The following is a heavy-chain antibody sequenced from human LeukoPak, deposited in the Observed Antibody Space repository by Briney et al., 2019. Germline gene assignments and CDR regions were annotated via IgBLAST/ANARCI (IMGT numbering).Heavy chain of an antibody. CDR3: TRLPNYGDNWFDP. J-gene: IGHJ5*02. CDR1: GFTFSGSA. V-gene: IGHV3-73*01. D-gene: IGHD3-16*01. CDR2: IRSKSNSCAT. Sequence: GGSLKLXCAASGFTFSGSAMHWVRQASGKGLEWVGRIRSKSNSCATAYAASVKRRFTISRDDSKNTAYLQMNRLKTEDTAVYYCTRLPNYGDNWFDPWGQGTLVTVSS.